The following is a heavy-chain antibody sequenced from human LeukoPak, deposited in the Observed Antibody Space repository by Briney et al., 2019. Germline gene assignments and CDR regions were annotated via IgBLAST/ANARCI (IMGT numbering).Heavy chain of an antibody. D-gene: IGHD5-18*01. CDR1: GFTFSSYA. CDR2: ISGSGGTT. V-gene: IGHV3-23*01. J-gene: IGHJ4*02. Sequence: GGSLRLSCAASGFTFSSYAMSWVRQAPGKGLEWVSAISGSGGTTYYADSVKGRFTISRDNSKDTLYLQMNSLRAEDTAIYYCARGFAPAYNFGVFDYWGQGTLVSVSS. CDR3: ARGFAPAYNFGVFDY.